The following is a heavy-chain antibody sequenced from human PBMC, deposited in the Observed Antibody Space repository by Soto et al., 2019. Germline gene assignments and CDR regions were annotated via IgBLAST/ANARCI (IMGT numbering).Heavy chain of an antibody. CDR1: GYTLTELP. J-gene: IGHJ4*02. CDR2: FDPEDGET. V-gene: IGHV1-24*01. CDR3: ATPGPLREYFDY. D-gene: IGHD4-17*01. Sequence: ASVKVSCKVSGYTLTELPMHWVRQAPGKGLEWMGGFDPEDGETIYAQKFQGRVTMTEDTSTDTAYMELSSLRSEDTAVYYCATPGPLREYFDYWGQGTLVTVSS.